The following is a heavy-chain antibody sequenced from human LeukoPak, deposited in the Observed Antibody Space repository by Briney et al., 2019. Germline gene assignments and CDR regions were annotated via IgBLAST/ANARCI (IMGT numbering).Heavy chain of an antibody. V-gene: IGHV4-61*01. CDR2: IYYSGST. D-gene: IGHD4-17*01. Sequence: ASETLSLTCTVSGVSVSSGSYYWSWIRQPPGKGLEWIGYIYYSGSTNYNPSLKSRVTISVDTSKNQFSLKLSSVTAADTAVYYCARSTVTSWGTEDNWFDPWGQGTLVTVSS. CDR3: ARSTVTSWGTEDNWFDP. J-gene: IGHJ5*02. CDR1: GVSVSSGSYY.